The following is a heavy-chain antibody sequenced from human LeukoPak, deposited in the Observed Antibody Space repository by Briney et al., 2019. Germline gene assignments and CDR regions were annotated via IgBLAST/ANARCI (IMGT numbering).Heavy chain of an antibody. CDR1: GFTFSNYA. V-gene: IGHV3-23*01. CDR3: AKESDPSGTYPNS. CDR2: ISNSGTIT. Sequence: GGSLRLSCAASGFTFSNYAMSWVRQAPGKGLEWVSTISNSGTITYYADSVKGRFTISRDNSKITLYLEMNSLRTEDTAVYYCAKESDPSGTYPNSWGQGTLVTVSS. D-gene: IGHD3-10*01. J-gene: IGHJ4*02.